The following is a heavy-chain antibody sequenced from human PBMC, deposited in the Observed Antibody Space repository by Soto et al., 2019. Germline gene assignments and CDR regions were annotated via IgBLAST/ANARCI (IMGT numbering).Heavy chain of an antibody. J-gene: IGHJ4*02. CDR3: ARAAGRGYYDFWSGHKKYYFDY. V-gene: IGHV4-39*01. CDR1: GGSISSSSYY. Sequence: QLQLQESGPGLVKPSETLSLTCTVSGGSISSSSYYWGWIRQPPGKGLEWIGSSYYSGSTYYNPYLKSRVTISVDTSQNQFSRKLSSVTAADTAVYYCARAAGRGYYDFWSGHKKYYFDYWGQGTLVTVSS. D-gene: IGHD3-3*01. CDR2: SYYSGST.